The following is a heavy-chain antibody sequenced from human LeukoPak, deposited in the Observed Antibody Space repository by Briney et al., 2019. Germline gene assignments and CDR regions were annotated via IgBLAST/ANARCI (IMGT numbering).Heavy chain of an antibody. J-gene: IGHJ4*02. CDR2: INPNSGAT. CDR1: GYTLTGYY. D-gene: IGHD5-24*01. CDR3: ARGEDGYNFDH. V-gene: IGHV1-2*02. Sequence: GAAVKVSCKASGYTLTGYYMHWVRQAPGHGLEWMGWINPNSGATHYAQTLRGRDTMTTDTSISTAYMELSRLRSHDTAVQYSARGEDGYNFDHWRQATHLSVS.